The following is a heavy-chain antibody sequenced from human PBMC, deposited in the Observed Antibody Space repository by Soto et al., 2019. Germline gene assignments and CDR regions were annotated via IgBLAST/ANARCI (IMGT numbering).Heavy chain of an antibody. J-gene: IGHJ3*02. V-gene: IGHV1-24*01. CDR2: FDPEDGET. D-gene: IGHD3-22*01. Sequence: ASVEVSCKVSGYTLTELSMHWVLQAPGKGLEWMGGFDPEDGETIYAQKFQGRVTMTEDTSTDTAYMELSSLRSEDTAVYYCATVKGGNYYYDSSGLDVAFDIWGQGTMVTVSS. CDR1: GYTLTELS. CDR3: ATVKGGNYYYDSSGLDVAFDI.